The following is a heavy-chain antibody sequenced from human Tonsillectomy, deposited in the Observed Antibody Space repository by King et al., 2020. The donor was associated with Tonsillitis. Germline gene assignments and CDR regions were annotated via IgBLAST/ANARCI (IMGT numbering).Heavy chain of an antibody. CDR1: GFTVSRYA. CDR3: AQASIRATVITQWYYFDN. V-gene: IGHV3-23*01. CDR2: VCARGGST. J-gene: IGHJ4*02. D-gene: IGHD4-23*01. Sequence: GGGGGPPGGPVRLSGGAGGFTVSRYAMRGGRRAPGVGLQGWSGVCARGGSTYYAASVKRRFTISRDNYKTPLYVQMNSLRADDTAVYYCAQASIRATVITQWYYFDNWGQGTLVTVSS.